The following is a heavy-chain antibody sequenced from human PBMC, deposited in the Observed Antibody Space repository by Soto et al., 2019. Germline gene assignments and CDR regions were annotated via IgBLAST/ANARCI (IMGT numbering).Heavy chain of an antibody. D-gene: IGHD3-22*01. V-gene: IGHV4-30-2*01. Sequence: SETLSLTCAVSGGSISSGGYSWSWIRQPPGKGLEWIGYIYHSGSTYYNPSLKSRVTISVDRSKNQFSLKLSSVTAADTAVYYCARDYDSSGYYETWGQGTLVTVSS. CDR2: IYHSGST. CDR1: GGSISSGGYS. J-gene: IGHJ4*02. CDR3: ARDYDSSGYYET.